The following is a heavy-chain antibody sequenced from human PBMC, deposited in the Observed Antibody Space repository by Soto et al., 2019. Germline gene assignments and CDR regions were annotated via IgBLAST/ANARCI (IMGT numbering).Heavy chain of an antibody. D-gene: IGHD1-26*01. CDR2: INAGNGNT. Sequence: CRGAGCSVSMYILVFAVQVTGQRLEWMGWINAGNGNTKYSQKFQGRVTITRDTSASTAYMELSSLRSEDTAVYYCARAAGMVATSPWGQGTLVTVSS. V-gene: IGHV1-3*01. CDR1: GCSVSMYI. J-gene: IGHJ5*02. CDR3: ARAAGMVATSP.